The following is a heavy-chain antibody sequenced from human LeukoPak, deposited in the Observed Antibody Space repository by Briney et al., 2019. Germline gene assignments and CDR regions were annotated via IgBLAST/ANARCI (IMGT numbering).Heavy chain of an antibody. J-gene: IGHJ5*02. D-gene: IGHD3-10*01. CDR1: GHTFSNYT. V-gene: IGHV1-3*01. CDR2: INAANGNT. CDR3: ARNRLPWFGEYVS. Sequence: GASVKVSCKASGHTFSNYTMHWVRQAPGQRLEWMGWINAANGNTKYSRKFQDRVTIARDTSASTAYMELSSLTSEDTAVYYCARNRLPWFGEYVSWGQGTLVTVSS.